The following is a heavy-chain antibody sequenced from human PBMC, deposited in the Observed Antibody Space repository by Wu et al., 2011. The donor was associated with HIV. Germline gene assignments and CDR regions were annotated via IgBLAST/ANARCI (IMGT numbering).Heavy chain of an antibody. CDR2: IIPXFGTA. D-gene: IGHD5/OR15-5a*01. Sequence: QVQLVQSGAEVKKPGSSVKVSCKASGGTFSSYGISWVRQAPGQGLEWMGGIIPXFGTAKYAQKFQGRVTITTDESTSTAYMELSSLRSEDTAIYYCARSPFVSTMGYFDYWGQGTLVTVSS. CDR1: GGTFSSYG. V-gene: IGHV1-69*05. J-gene: IGHJ4*02. CDR3: ARSPFVSTMGYFDY.